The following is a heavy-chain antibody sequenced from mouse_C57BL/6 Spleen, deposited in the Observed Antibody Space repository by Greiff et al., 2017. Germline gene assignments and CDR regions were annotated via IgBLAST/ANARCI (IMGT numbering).Heavy chain of an antibody. CDR1: GFTFSSYA. CDR2: ISDGGSYT. V-gene: IGHV5-4*01. Sequence: EVQVVESGGGLVKPGGSLKLSCAASGFTFSSYAMSWVRQTPEKRLEWVATISDGGSYTYYPDNVKGRFTISRDNAKHNLYLQMSHLKSEDTAMYYCARDLTTVVAPYFDYWGQGTTLTVSS. D-gene: IGHD1-1*01. CDR3: ARDLTTVVAPYFDY. J-gene: IGHJ2*01.